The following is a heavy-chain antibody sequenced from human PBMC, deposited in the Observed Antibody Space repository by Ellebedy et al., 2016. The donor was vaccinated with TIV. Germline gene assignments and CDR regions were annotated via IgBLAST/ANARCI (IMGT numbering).Heavy chain of an antibody. CDR1: GGTFSNYA. J-gene: IGHJ4*02. CDR2: INPILGTA. Sequence: AASVKVSCKAFGGTFSNYAVTWVRQAPGQGLEWMGRINPILGTANYAQKFQGRVTMTADKSTSTDYMELTSLRSEDTAVYYCAADYGEYIIEDWGQGTLITVSS. D-gene: IGHD4-17*01. V-gene: IGHV1-69*04. CDR3: AADYGEYIIED.